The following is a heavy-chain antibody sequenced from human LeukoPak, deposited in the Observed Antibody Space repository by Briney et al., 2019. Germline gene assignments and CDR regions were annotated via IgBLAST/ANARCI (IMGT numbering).Heavy chain of an antibody. CDR2: SYHSGST. CDR3: ARAPYYYGSGSWYYFDY. J-gene: IGHJ4*02. V-gene: IGHV4-30-2*01. Sequence: SQTLSLTCAVSGGSISSGGYSWSWIRQTPGKGLEWIGYSYHSGSTYYNPSLKSRVTISVDTSKNQFSLKLSSVTAADTAVYYCARAPYYYGSGSWYYFDYWGQGTLVTVSS. CDR1: GGSISSGGYS. D-gene: IGHD3-10*01.